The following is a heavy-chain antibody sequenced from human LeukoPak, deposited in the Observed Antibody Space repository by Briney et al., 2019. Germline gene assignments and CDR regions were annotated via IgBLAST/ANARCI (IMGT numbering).Heavy chain of an antibody. V-gene: IGHV3-23*01. CDR3: AFTYYYDSSGYRGRFDY. CDR1: GFTFSSYA. J-gene: IGHJ4*02. D-gene: IGHD3-22*01. Sequence: PGGSLRLSCAASGFTFSSYAMSWVRQAPGKGLEWVSAISGSGGSTYYADSVKGRFTISRDNSKNTLYLQMNSLRAEDTAVYYCAFTYYYDSSGYRGRFDYWGQGTLVTVSS. CDR2: ISGSGGST.